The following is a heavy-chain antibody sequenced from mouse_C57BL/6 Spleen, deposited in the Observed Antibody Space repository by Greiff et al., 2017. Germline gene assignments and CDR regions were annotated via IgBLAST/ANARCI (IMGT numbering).Heavy chain of an antibody. D-gene: IGHD1-1*01. Sequence: EVQLQQSGAELVKPGASVKLSCTASGFNIKDYYMHWVKQRTEQGLEWIGRIAPEDGETKYAPKFQGKGPITAETSSNTAYLQLSSLTSEDTAVYYCARSGVYYGSSYWYFDVWGTGTTVTVSS. CDR3: ARSGVYYGSSYWYFDV. J-gene: IGHJ1*03. CDR2: IAPEDGET. V-gene: IGHV14-2*01. CDR1: GFNIKDYY.